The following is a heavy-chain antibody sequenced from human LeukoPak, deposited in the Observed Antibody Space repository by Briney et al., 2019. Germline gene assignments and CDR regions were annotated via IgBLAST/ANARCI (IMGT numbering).Heavy chain of an antibody. CDR1: EFSFSIYS. Sequence: GGSLRLSCTASEFSFSIYSMAWVRQAPGRGLEWVSSISSSGNFIEYADSVKGRFTISRDNAKNTLYLQMNSLRAEDTALHYCASSGCTSCYYAHWGLGTLVTVSS. J-gene: IGHJ4*02. D-gene: IGHD2-2*01. CDR2: ISSSGNFI. CDR3: ASSGCTSCYYAH. V-gene: IGHV3-21*06.